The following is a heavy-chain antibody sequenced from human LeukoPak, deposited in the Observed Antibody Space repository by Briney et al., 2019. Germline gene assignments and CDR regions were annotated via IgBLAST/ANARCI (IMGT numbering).Heavy chain of an antibody. V-gene: IGHV1-2*06. D-gene: IGHD7-27*01. CDR1: GYTFTSYY. CDR3: ARDFASTPNWELDY. Sequence: ASVKVSCKASGYTFTSYYIHWVRQAPGQGLEWMGRINPKSGGPDYAQDFQGRVTMTRDTSINTADVELGSLTSDDTAVYYCARDFASTPNWELDYWGQGTPVTVS. J-gene: IGHJ4*02. CDR2: INPKSGGP.